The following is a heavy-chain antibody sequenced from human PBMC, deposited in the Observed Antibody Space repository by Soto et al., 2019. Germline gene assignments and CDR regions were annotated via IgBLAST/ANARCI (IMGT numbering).Heavy chain of an antibody. CDR2: MNPNSGNT. D-gene: IGHD2-8*01. V-gene: IGHV1-8*01. J-gene: IGHJ6*02. Sequence: ASVKVSCKASGYTFTSYDINWVRQATGQGLEWMGWMNPNSGNTVYAQKFQGRVTMTRDTSASTAYMELSSLRSEDTAVYYCVNGPSYGMDVWGQGTTVTVSS. CDR3: VNGPSYGMDV. CDR1: GYTFTSYD.